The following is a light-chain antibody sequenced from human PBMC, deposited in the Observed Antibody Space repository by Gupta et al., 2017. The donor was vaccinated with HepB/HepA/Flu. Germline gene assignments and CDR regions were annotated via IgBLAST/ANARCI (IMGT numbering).Light chain of an antibody. Sequence: DIQMTQSPSSLSASVGDRVTITCRASQSISSYLNWYQQKPGKAPKLLIYAASSLQSGVPSRFSGSGSGTDFTLTISRLQPEDFATYYCQQSDSTPFTFGHGTXVDIK. CDR3: QQSDSTPFT. CDR1: QSISSY. V-gene: IGKV1-39*01. J-gene: IGKJ3*01. CDR2: AAS.